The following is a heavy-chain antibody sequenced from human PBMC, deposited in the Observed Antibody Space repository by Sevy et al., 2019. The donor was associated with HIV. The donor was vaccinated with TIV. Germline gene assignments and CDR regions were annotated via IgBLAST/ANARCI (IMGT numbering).Heavy chain of an antibody. CDR1: GFPFNYYA. V-gene: IGHV3-48*02. CDR2: INSDSDTM. D-gene: IGHD3-22*01. J-gene: IGHJ4*02. Sequence: GGSLRLSCVASGFPFNYYAMNWVRQAPGKGLEWILYINSDSDTMYYGDSVKGRFTMSRDNAKNSLYLQMNSLRDEDTAVYYCARERGTDYDTSGYPYLLEAGFDYWGQGTLVTVSS. CDR3: ARERGTDYDTSGYPYLLEAGFDY.